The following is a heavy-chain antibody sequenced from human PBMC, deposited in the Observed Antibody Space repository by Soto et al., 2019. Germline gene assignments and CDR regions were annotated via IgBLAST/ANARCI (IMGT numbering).Heavy chain of an antibody. J-gene: IGHJ5*02. D-gene: IGHD3-3*01. CDR2: IVARFGTA. CDR1: GGTFGNSA. CDR3: ARDGDPQSAFWSGPLGGGRFDP. Sequence: QVQLVQSGAEVKKPGSSVNVSCKTSGGTFGNSAVTWVRQAPGQGVEWLGGIVARFGTANYTQKFQGRVTITADESTITAYMELSSLNTADTAVYYCARDGDPQSAFWSGPLGGGRFDPWGQGTLVTVSS. V-gene: IGHV1-69*12.